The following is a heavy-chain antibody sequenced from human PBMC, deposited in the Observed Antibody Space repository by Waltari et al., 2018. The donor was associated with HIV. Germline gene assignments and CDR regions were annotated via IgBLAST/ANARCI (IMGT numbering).Heavy chain of an antibody. Sequence: EGQLVESGGGLVQPGGSRRLSCAASGFTLSSYWMSWVRQAPGKGLEWVANIKQDGSEKYYVDSVKGRFTISRDNAKNSLYLQMNSLRAEDTAVYFCARRRGSYCLDYWGQGTLVTVSS. D-gene: IGHD1-26*01. CDR1: GFTLSSYW. CDR3: ARRRGSYCLDY. J-gene: IGHJ4*02. CDR2: IKQDGSEK. V-gene: IGHV3-7*01.